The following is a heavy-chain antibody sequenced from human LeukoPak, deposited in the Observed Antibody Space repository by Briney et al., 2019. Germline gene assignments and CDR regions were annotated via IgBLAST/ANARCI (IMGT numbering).Heavy chain of an antibody. V-gene: IGHV3-33*01. CDR3: ARAEVPAALKSGAFDI. CDR1: GFTFSSYG. Sequence: GGSLRLSCAASGFTFSSYGMHWVRQAPGKGLEWVAVIWDDGSNKYYADSVKGRFTISRDNSKNTLYLKMNSLRAEDTAVYYCARAEVPAALKSGAFDIWGQGTMVTVSS. D-gene: IGHD2-2*01. CDR2: IWDDGSNK. J-gene: IGHJ3*02.